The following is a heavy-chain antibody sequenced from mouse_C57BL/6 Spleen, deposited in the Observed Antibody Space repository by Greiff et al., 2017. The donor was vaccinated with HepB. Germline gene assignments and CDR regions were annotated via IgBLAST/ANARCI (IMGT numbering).Heavy chain of an antibody. Sequence: QVQLQQSGAELVRPGTSVKMSCKASGYTFTNYWIGWAKQRPGHGLEWIGDIYPGGGYTNYNEKFKGKATLTADKSSSTAYMQFSSLTSEDSAIYYCARGGYYYGYYFDYWGQGTTLTVSS. J-gene: IGHJ2*01. CDR1: GYTFTNYW. V-gene: IGHV1-63*01. D-gene: IGHD1-1*01. CDR3: ARGGYYYGYYFDY. CDR2: IYPGGGYT.